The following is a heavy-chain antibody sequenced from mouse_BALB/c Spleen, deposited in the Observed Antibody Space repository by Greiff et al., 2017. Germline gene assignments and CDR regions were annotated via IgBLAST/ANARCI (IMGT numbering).Heavy chain of an antibody. V-gene: IGHV5-17*02. CDR3: ARLAVYDGYYIYAMDY. J-gene: IGHJ4*01. Sequence: EVQGVESGGGLVQPGGSRKLSCAASGFTFSSFGMHWVRQAPEKGLEWVAYISSGSSTIYYPDTVKGRFTISRDNAKNTLYLQMSSLKSEDTAMYYCARLAVYDGYYIYAMDYWGQGTSVTVSS. CDR2: ISSGSSTI. CDR1: GFTFSSFG. D-gene: IGHD2-3*01.